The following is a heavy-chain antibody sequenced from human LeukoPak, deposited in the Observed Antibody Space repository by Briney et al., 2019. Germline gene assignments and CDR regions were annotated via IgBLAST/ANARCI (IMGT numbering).Heavy chain of an antibody. CDR3: ARDGPYSSGWYDY. D-gene: IGHD6-19*01. J-gene: IGHJ4*02. CDR1: GFTFSSYW. CDR2: IKQDGSEK. V-gene: IGHV3-7*01. Sequence: PGGSLRLSCAASGFTFSSYWISWVRQAPGKGLEWVANIKQDGSEKYYVDSVKGRFTISRDNAKNSLYLQMNSLRAEDTAVYYCARDGPYSSGWYDYWGQGTLVTVSS.